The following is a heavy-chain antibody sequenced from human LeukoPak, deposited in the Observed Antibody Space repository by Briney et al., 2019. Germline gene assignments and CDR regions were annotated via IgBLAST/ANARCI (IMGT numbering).Heavy chain of an antibody. Sequence: ASVTVSCKASGGTFSSYAISWVRQAPGQGLEWMGGIIPIFGTANYAQNFQGRVTITADSSTSTAYMELSSLRSEDTAVYSCARDRGPAHSGWHGPPSNWFDPWGQGTLVTVSS. J-gene: IGHJ5*02. CDR1: GGTFSSYA. V-gene: IGHV1-69*06. CDR3: ARDRGPAHSGWHGPPSNWFDP. D-gene: IGHD6-19*01. CDR2: IIPIFGTA.